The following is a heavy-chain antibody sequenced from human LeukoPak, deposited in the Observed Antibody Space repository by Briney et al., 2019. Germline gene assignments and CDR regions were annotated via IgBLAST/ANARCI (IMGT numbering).Heavy chain of an antibody. D-gene: IGHD3-10*01. V-gene: IGHV1-69*06. Sequence: GASVKVSCKASGGTFSSYAISWVRQAPGQGLEWMGGIIPIFGTANYAQKFQGRVTITADKSTSTAYMELSSLRSEDTAVYYCAREGGDYYYGSGSPDAFDIWGQGTMVTVSS. CDR1: GGTFSSYA. J-gene: IGHJ3*02. CDR2: IIPIFGTA. CDR3: AREGGDYYYGSGSPDAFDI.